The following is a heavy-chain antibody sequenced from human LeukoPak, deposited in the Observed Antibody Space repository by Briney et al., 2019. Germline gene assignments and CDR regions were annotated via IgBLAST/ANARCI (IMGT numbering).Heavy chain of an antibody. J-gene: IGHJ4*02. CDR1: GGSISRYY. Sequence: SETLSLTCAVSGGSISRYYWRWIRQPPGKGLEWIWYISYSGSTKYNPSLKSRVTISVDKSKNKFSLKLGSVSASERAVYSCARQRGGDCFDYWGQGTLVTVSS. CDR2: ISYSGST. V-gene: IGHV4-59*08. D-gene: IGHD2-21*01. CDR3: ARQRGGDCFDY.